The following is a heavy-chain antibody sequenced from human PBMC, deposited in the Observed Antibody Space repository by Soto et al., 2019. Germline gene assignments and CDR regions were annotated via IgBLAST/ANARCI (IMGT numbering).Heavy chain of an antibody. D-gene: IGHD2-15*01. Sequence: XLLNVSWKRSDYGYMVYHRHWGRLTPAQGLEWMGWINPKSGDTKYAQKFQGRVTLTRDTSISTGYMELSRLESNDTAVYYCAKGLWTVGHCTDGSCYDGMDISGQRTTVTVSS. CDR1: DYGYMVYH. V-gene: IGHV1-2*02. J-gene: IGHJ6*02. CDR3: AKGLWTVGHCTDGSCYDGMDI. CDR2: INPKSGDT.